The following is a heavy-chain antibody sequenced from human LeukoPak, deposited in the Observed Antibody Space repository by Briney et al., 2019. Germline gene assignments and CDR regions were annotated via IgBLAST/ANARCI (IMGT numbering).Heavy chain of an antibody. D-gene: IGHD2-15*01. Sequence: SETLSLTCTVSGGFVSSNNYYWSWIRQPPGKGLEWIGNIYYSGNTNYSPSLKGRVTTSVVTSKNQFSLRLTYVTPADTAVYYCARERSSWGGGSWYYFDHWGQGALVTVSS. CDR2: IYYSGNT. CDR3: ARERSSWGGGSWYYFDH. V-gene: IGHV4-61*01. CDR1: GGFVSSNNYY. J-gene: IGHJ4*02.